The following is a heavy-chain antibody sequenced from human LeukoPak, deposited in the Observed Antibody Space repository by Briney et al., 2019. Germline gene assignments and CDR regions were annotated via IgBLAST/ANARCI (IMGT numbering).Heavy chain of an antibody. CDR2: ISAYNGNT. CDR1: GYTFTSYG. V-gene: IGHV1-18*01. Sequence: ASVKVSCKASGYTFTSYGISWVRQAPGQGLEWMGWISAYNGNTNYAQKLQGRVTMTTDTSTSTAYMELRSLRSDDTAVYYCARFTRGKQNNWFDPWGQGTPVTVSS. D-gene: IGHD3-3*01. CDR3: ARFTRGKQNNWFDP. J-gene: IGHJ5*02.